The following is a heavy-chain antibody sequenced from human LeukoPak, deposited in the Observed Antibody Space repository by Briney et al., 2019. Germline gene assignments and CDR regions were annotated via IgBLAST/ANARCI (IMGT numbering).Heavy chain of an antibody. D-gene: IGHD3-16*01. CDR2: IYHSGST. J-gene: IGHJ5*02. V-gene: IGHV4-38-2*02. CDR1: CYSISSGYY. Sequence: SETPSVTRTVSCYSISSGYYWGCIRQPPGKGLEWIGSIYHSGSTYYNPSLKSRVTISVDTSKNQFSLKLSAVTAADTAVYYCARDKGGWFDPWGQGTLVTVSS. CDR3: ARDKGGWFDP.